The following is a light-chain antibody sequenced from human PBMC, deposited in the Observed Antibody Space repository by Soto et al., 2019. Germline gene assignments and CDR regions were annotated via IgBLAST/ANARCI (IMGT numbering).Light chain of an antibody. CDR3: TSYAVSNNFFYV. CDR1: SSDVGGYNY. Sequence: QSALTQPPSASGSPGQSVTISCTGTSSDVGGYNYVSWYQQHPGKAPKLMIYEVSKRPSGVPDRFSGSKSGNTASLTVSGLQAEDEADYYCTSYAVSNNFFYVFGTGTKVTVL. J-gene: IGLJ1*01. V-gene: IGLV2-8*01. CDR2: EVS.